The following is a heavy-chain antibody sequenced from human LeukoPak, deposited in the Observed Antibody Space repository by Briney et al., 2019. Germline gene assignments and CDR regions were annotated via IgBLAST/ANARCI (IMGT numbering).Heavy chain of an antibody. CDR2: IYWNDDK. Sequence: SGPTLVNPTQPLTLTCTFSGFSFTTSGVGVGWIRQPPGKALEWLALIYWNDDKSYSPSLKSRLAITKDTSKTQVVLTMTDMDPVDTATYYCAHRTLDYRENYYFDYWGQGTLVTVSS. CDR1: GFSFTTSGVG. J-gene: IGHJ4*02. D-gene: IGHD4-11*01. CDR3: AHRTLDYRENYYFDY. V-gene: IGHV2-5*01.